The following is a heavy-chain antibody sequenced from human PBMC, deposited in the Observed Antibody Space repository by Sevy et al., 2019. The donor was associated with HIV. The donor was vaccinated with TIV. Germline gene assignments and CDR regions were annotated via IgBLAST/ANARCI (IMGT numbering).Heavy chain of an antibody. V-gene: IGHV3-11*01. J-gene: IGHJ3*02. CDR2: ISSSGSTI. D-gene: IGHD2-15*01. CDR1: GFTFSDYY. CDR3: ARDGYCSGGSCYGHAAFDI. Sequence: GGSLRLSCAASGFTFSDYYMSWIRQAPGKGLEWVSYISSSGSTIYYADSVKDRFTISRDNAKNSLYLQMNSLRAEDTAVYYCARDGYCSGGSCYGHAAFDIWGQGTMVTVSS.